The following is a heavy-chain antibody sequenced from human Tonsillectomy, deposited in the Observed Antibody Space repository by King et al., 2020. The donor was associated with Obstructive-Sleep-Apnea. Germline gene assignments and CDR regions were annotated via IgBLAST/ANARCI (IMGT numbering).Heavy chain of an antibody. CDR2: ISYDGSNK. CDR1: GFTFSSYA. Sequence: QVQLVESGGGVVQPGRSLRLSCAASGFTFSSYAMHWVRQAPGKGLEWVAVISYDGSNKYYADSVKGRFTISRDNSKNTRYLQMNSLRAEDTAVYYCARDRGPAYITMVRGVIIRGDYYYYGMDVWGQGTTVTVSS. V-gene: IGHV3-30*04. CDR3: ARDRGPAYITMVRGVIIRGDYYYYGMDV. D-gene: IGHD3-10*01. J-gene: IGHJ6*02.